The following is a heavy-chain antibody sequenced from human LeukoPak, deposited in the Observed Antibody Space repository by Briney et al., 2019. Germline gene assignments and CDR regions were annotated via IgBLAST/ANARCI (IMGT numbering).Heavy chain of an antibody. V-gene: IGHV4-31*03. CDR3: ARDLRGLDAFDI. D-gene: IGHD5-24*01. Sequence: SQTLSLTCTVSGGSISSAGYYWSWIRQHPGKGLEWIGYIYYSGSTYYNPSLKSRVTISVDTSKNQFSLKLSSVTAADTAVYYCARDLRGLDAFDIWGQGTMVTVSS. CDR2: IYYSGST. J-gene: IGHJ3*02. CDR1: GGSISSAGYY.